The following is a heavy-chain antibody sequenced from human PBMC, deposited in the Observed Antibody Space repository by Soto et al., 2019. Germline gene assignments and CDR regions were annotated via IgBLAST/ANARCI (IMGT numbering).Heavy chain of an antibody. D-gene: IGHD3-10*01. CDR2: ISAYNGNT. CDR1: GYTFSSYG. J-gene: IGHJ5*02. CDR3: ARDTLLWFGELPSNS. Sequence: ASVKVSCKASGYTFSSYGISWGRQAPGQGLEWMGWISAYNGNTNYAQKLQGRVTMTTDTSTSTAYMELRSLRSDDTAVYYCARDTLLWFGELPSNSWGQGTLVTVSS. V-gene: IGHV1-18*01.